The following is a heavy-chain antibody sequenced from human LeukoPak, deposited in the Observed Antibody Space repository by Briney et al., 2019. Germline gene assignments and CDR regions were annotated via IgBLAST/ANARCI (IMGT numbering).Heavy chain of an antibody. CDR2: IIPIFGTA. CDR1: GGTFSSYA. V-gene: IGHV1-69*05. D-gene: IGHD3-22*01. Sequence: AVKVSCKASGGTFSSYAISWVRPAPGRGLDWMGGIIPIFGTANYAQMLQSRVTITTDESTSTAYMELSSLRSEETAVYYCAREIGRGYDSSGYYWGQGTLVTVSS. J-gene: IGHJ4*02. CDR3: AREIGRGYDSSGYY.